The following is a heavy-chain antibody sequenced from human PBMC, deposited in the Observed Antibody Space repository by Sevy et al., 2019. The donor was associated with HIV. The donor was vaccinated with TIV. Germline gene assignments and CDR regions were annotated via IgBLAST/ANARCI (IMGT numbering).Heavy chain of an antibody. CDR2: IYYSGST. D-gene: IGHD6-13*01. CDR3: ARRTYSRTTFDY. Sequence: SETLSLTCTVSGGSISSSTYYWAWIRQPPGKGLEWIGSIYYSGSTYYNPSLKSRVTISVDTSKHQFALRLSSVTAADTAVYYCARRTYSRTTFDYWGQGTLVTVSS. CDR1: GGSISSSTYY. J-gene: IGHJ4*02. V-gene: IGHV4-39*01.